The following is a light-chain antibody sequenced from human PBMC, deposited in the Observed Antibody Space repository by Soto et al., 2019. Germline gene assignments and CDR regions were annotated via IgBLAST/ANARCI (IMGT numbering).Light chain of an antibody. Sequence: DIQLTQSPSFLSASVGDRVTISCRASQGISDYLAWYQQKPGKAPKLLIYGASTLQSGVPSRFSVSASGTEFTPTISSLQTEDFATYVCQQFNAYPLTFGGGTKLEIK. CDR2: GAS. J-gene: IGKJ4*01. CDR1: QGISDY. V-gene: IGKV1-9*01. CDR3: QQFNAYPLT.